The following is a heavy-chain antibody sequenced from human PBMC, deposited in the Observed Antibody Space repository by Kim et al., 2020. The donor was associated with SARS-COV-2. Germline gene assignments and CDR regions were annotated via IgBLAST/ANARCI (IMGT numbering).Heavy chain of an antibody. D-gene: IGHD3-3*01. J-gene: IGHJ4*02. V-gene: IGHV4-31*02. Sequence: YNNPSLKSRVTISVDTSKNQFSLKLSSVTAAGTAVCYCARRGGGFWSADYWGQGTLVTVSS. CDR3: ARRGGGFWSADY.